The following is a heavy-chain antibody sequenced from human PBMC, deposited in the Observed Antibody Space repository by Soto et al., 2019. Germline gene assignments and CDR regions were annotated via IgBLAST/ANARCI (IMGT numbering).Heavy chain of an antibody. D-gene: IGHD3-16*01. Sequence: ASVKVSCKASGYTFTSYAINWVRQATGQGLEWMGWMNPNSGNTGYAQKFQGRVTMTRNTSISTAYMELSSLRSEDTAVYYCARGSVWGYYYGMDVWGQGTTVTASS. V-gene: IGHV1-8*01. CDR3: ARGSVWGYYYGMDV. CDR2: MNPNSGNT. J-gene: IGHJ6*02. CDR1: GYTFTSYA.